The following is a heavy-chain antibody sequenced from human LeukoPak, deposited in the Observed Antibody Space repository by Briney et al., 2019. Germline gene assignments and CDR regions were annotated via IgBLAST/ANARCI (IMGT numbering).Heavy chain of an antibody. J-gene: IGHJ5*02. D-gene: IGHD6-6*01. V-gene: IGHV4-38-2*02. Sequence: SETLSLTCTASGYSISSGSYWGWIRQPPGKGLEWVGSIYHSGSTYHNPSLKSRVTISVDTSKNQFSLKLRSVTAADTAVYYCARPTARLGWFDPWGQGTLVTVSS. CDR3: ARPTARLGWFDP. CDR2: IYHSGST. CDR1: GYSISSGSY.